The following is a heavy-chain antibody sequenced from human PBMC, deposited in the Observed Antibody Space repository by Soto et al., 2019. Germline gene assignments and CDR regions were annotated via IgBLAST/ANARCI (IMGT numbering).Heavy chain of an antibody. CDR2: TYHSGTT. CDR3: ARSALILEWFVNWFDP. Sequence: QLQLMQSGSGLVKPSQTLSLTYAVSGGSMNSGGYSWSWLRQPPGKGLEWIGYTYHSGTTYYNPSLLSRVTSSVDRSKNQFSLKLTPMTAADTAVYYCARSALILEWFVNWFDPWGQGTLVTVSS. CDR1: GGSMNSGGYS. D-gene: IGHD3-3*01. J-gene: IGHJ5*02. V-gene: IGHV4-30-2*01.